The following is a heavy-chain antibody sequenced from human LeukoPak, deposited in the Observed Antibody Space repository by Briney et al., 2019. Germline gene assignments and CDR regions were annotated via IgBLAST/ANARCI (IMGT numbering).Heavy chain of an antibody. D-gene: IGHD1-26*01. J-gene: IGHJ4*02. CDR3: VRSRSYYFDY. CDR1: GFTFDDYG. Sequence: GGSLRLSCAASGFTFDDYGMSWVRQDPGRRLEWVSTVDWSGGRTSYADSVKGRFTISRDSAKNSLYLQMNSLRAEDTALYFCVRSRSYYFDYWGQGTLVTVSS. CDR2: VDWSGGRT. V-gene: IGHV3-20*04.